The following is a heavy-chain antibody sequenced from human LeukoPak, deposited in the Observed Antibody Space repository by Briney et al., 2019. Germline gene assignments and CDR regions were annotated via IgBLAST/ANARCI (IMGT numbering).Heavy chain of an antibody. V-gene: IGHV3-53*04. CDR1: GFTISSNY. CDR2: IYSGGST. J-gene: IGHJ4*02. Sequence: QSGGSLRLSCAASGFTISSNYMGWVRQAPGKGLEWVSVIYSGGSTYYADSVKGRFTISRHNSKNTLYLQMNSLRAEDTAVYYCARGTYYYDSSGYPLFDYWGQGTLVTVSS. D-gene: IGHD3-22*01. CDR3: ARGTYYYDSSGYPLFDY.